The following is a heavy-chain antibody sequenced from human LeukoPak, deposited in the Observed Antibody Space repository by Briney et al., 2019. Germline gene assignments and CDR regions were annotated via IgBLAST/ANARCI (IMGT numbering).Heavy chain of an antibody. Sequence: SETLSLTCTVSGGSISSYYWSWIRQPPGKGLEWIGYIYYSGSTNHNPSLKSRVTISVDTSKNQFSLKLSSVTAADTAVYYCARVYSSRFDYWGQGTLVTVSS. V-gene: IGHV4-59*01. J-gene: IGHJ4*02. CDR3: ARVYSSRFDY. CDR2: IYYSGST. CDR1: GGSISSYY. D-gene: IGHD6-19*01.